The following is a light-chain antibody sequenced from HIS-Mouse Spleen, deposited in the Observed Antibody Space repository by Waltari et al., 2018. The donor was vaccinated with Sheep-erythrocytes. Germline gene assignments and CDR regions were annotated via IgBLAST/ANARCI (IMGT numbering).Light chain of an antibody. CDR2: KAS. CDR1: QSISSW. Sequence: DIQMTQSPSTLSASVGDRVTITCRASQSISSWLAWYQQKPGKAPKLLIYKASSLESGVPSRFSGSGSGTEFTLTISSLQPDDFANYYCQQYNSSLTFGPGTKVDIK. V-gene: IGKV1-5*03. CDR3: QQYNSSLT. J-gene: IGKJ3*01.